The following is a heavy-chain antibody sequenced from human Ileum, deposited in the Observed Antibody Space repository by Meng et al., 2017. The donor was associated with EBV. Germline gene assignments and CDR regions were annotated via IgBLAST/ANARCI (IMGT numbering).Heavy chain of an antibody. J-gene: IGHJ4*02. CDR2: INHGGST. V-gene: IGHV4-34*01. CDR1: GGSFSGYY. CDR3: VRGRGYGDYGSLY. D-gene: IGHD4-17*01. Sequence: QGELQQGGAGLLKPSETLSLTCAVYGGSFSGYYWSWIRQPPGKGLEWIGEINHGGSTNYNPSLKSRVTISVDTSKNQFSLKLSSVTAADTAVYYCVRGRGYGDYGSLYWGQGTLVTVSS.